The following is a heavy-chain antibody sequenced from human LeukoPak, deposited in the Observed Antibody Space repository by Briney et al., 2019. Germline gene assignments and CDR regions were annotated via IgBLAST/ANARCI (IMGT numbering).Heavy chain of an antibody. CDR3: ARGGHTDYDFWSGPSSDYYYYMDV. Sequence: ASVKVSCKASGYTFTGYYMHWVRQAPGQGLEWMGWINPNSGGTNYAQKFQGRVTMTRDTTISTAYMELSRLRSDDTAVYYCARGGHTDYDFWSGPSSDYYYYMDVWGKGTTVTVSS. CDR2: INPNSGGT. D-gene: IGHD3-3*01. CDR1: GYTFTGYY. V-gene: IGHV1-2*02. J-gene: IGHJ6*03.